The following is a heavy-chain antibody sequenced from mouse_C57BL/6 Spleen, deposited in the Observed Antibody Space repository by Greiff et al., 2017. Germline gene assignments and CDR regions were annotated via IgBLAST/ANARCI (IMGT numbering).Heavy chain of an antibody. D-gene: IGHD4-1*01. V-gene: IGHV5-4*03. CDR3: ARGLTGVFDY. Sequence: EVMLVESGGGLVKPGGSLKLSCAASGFTFSSYAMSWVRLTPEKRLEWVATISDGGSYTYYPDNVKGRFTISRDNAKNHLYLQMSHLMYEGTAVYYCARGLTGVFDYWGQGTTLTVSS. CDR1: GFTFSSYA. CDR2: ISDGGSYT. J-gene: IGHJ2*01.